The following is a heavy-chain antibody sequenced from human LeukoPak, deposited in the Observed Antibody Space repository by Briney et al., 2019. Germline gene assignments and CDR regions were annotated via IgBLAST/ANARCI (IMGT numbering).Heavy chain of an antibody. CDR2: IYYSGST. D-gene: IGHD3-16*01. J-gene: IGHJ4*02. V-gene: IGHV4-31*03. CDR1: GGSISSGGYY. CDR3: ARGAHGGRDY. Sequence: SQTLSLTCTVSGGSISSGGYYWSWIGQHPGKGLEWIGYIYYSGSTYYNPSLKSRVTISVDTSKNQFSLKLSSVTAADTAVYYCARGAHGGRDYWGQGTLVTVSS.